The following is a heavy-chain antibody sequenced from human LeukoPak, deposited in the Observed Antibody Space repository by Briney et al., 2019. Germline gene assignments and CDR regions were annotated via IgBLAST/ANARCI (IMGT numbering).Heavy chain of an antibody. D-gene: IGHD1-26*01. CDR2: IYYSGST. V-gene: IGHV4-39*01. CDR1: GGSISSSSYY. CDR3: ARSRRRLDEGSWFDP. J-gene: IGHJ5*02. Sequence: PSETLSLTCTVSGGSISSSSYYWGWIRQPPGKGLEWIGSIYYSGSTYYNPSLKSRVTISVDTSKNQFSLKLSSVTAADTAVYYCARSRRRLDEGSWFDPWGQGTLVTVSS.